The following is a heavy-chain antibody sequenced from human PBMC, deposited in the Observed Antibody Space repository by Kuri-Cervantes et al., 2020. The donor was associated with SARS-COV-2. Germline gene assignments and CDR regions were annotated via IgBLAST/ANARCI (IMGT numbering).Heavy chain of an antibody. J-gene: IGHJ5*02. CDR3: ARAFLGAWEIFGVVNWFDP. Sequence: LRLSCTVSGGSISSGDYYWSWIRQPPGKGLEWIGYIYYSGSTYYNPSLKSRVTISVDTSKNQFSLKLSSVTAADTAVYYCARAFLGAWEIFGVVNWFDPWGQGTLVTVSS. D-gene: IGHD3-3*01. V-gene: IGHV4-30-4*01. CDR2: IYYSGST. CDR1: GGSISSGDYY.